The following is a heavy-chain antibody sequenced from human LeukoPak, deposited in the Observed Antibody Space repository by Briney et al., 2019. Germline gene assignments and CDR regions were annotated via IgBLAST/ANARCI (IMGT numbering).Heavy chain of an antibody. V-gene: IGHV3-20*04. Sequence: GGSLRLSCAASGFTLDDYGMRWVRQAPGKGLDWVSGINWNGGSTGYADSVKGRFTNSRDNAKNSLYLQMNSLRARDTTLYYCARVKRGRAAAGTYYYYGMDVWGQGTTVTVSS. J-gene: IGHJ6*02. D-gene: IGHD6-13*01. CDR3: ARVKRGRAAAGTYYYYGMDV. CDR2: INWNGGST. CDR1: GFTLDDYG.